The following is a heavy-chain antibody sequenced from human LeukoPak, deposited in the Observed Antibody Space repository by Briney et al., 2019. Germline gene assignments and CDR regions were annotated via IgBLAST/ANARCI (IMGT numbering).Heavy chain of an antibody. D-gene: IGHD7-27*01. CDR3: ARDHSPKWGSGERYFDY. Sequence: SGGSLRLSCAGSGFSFNAYAMHWVRQAPGKGLEWVAVMRNDGTDIYYADYVKGRFTISRDNSKNMLYLQMNSLRVEDTAVYYCARDHSPKWGSGERYFDYWGQGTLVTVSS. V-gene: IGHV3-33*01. CDR2: MRNDGTDI. J-gene: IGHJ4*02. CDR1: GFSFNAYA.